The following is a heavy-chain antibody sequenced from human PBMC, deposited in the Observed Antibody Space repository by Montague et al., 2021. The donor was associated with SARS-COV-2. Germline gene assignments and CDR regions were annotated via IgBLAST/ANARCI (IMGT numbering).Heavy chain of an antibody. Sequence: SETLSLTCAVSGDSISGINWWSWVRQPPGKGLEWIGEIFHTGATNYKPSLKSRLTISVDNSRNRFSLSLNSVTAADTATCYCARDQVHPIGGTYVDYWGQGILVTVSS. V-gene: IGHV4-4*02. J-gene: IGHJ4*02. CDR3: ARDQVHPIGGTYVDY. CDR1: GDSISGINW. D-gene: IGHD3-3*01. CDR2: IFHTGAT.